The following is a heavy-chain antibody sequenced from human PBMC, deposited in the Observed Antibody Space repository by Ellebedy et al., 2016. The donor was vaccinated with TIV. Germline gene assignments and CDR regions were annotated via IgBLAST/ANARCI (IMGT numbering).Heavy chain of an antibody. Sequence: PGGSLRLSCAASGFTFRNYGMHGVRQAPGKRLEWVAVISYDGSNKYYADSVKGRFTISRDNSKNTLYLQMNSWRGEDTAVYYCAKGGGGNDGVGVPGTIDYWGQGTLVTVSS. CDR1: GFTFRNYG. CDR2: ISYDGSNK. D-gene: IGHD1-1*01. CDR3: AKGGGGNDGVGVPGTIDY. J-gene: IGHJ4*02. V-gene: IGHV3-30*18.